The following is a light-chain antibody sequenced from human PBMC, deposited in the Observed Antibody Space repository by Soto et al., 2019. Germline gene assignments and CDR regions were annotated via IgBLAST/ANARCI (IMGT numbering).Light chain of an antibody. CDR2: GAS. CDR1: QSVETF. CDR3: QEYHAWPPGT. J-gene: IGKJ4*01. V-gene: IGKV3-15*01. Sequence: DIVMTQSPASLCVSPGERATLSCRASQSVETFLAWFQHKAGQAPRLLIFGASTRAAGVPARFSGGGSGTEFTLTIDSLRSEDFAVYFCQEYHAWPPGTFGGGTTVDIK.